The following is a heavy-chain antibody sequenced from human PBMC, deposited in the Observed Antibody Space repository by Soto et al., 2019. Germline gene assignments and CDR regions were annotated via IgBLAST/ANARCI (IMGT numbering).Heavy chain of an antibody. D-gene: IGHD2-15*01. Sequence: SVKVSCKASGGTFSSYAISWVRQAPGQGLEWMGGIIPIFGTANYAQKFQGRVTITADESTSTAYMELSSLRSEDTAVYYCAIGGGRDLYYYYGMDGWGQGTMVTVSS. CDR2: IIPIFGTA. J-gene: IGHJ6*02. CDR1: GGTFSSYA. CDR3: AIGGGRDLYYYYGMDG. V-gene: IGHV1-69*13.